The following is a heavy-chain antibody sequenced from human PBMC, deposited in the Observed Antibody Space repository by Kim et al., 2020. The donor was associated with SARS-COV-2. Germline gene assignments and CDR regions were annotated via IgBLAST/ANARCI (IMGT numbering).Heavy chain of an antibody. J-gene: IGHJ6*02. Sequence: GGSLRLSCAASGFTFSSYWMTWVRQAPGKGLEWVANIKYQGNEKYYVDSVKGRLTISRDDAENSVFLQMNSLRAKDTAIYYCARSNAMDVWGQGTTVSVSS. CDR1: GFTFSSYW. CDR3: ARSNAMDV. V-gene: IGHV3-7*03. CDR2: IKYQGNEK.